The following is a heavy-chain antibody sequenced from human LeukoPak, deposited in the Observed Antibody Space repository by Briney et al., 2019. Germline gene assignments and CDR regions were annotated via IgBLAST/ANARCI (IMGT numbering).Heavy chain of an antibody. J-gene: IGHJ5*02. D-gene: IGHD2-15*01. CDR2: INAGNGNT. V-gene: IGHV1-3*01. CDR3: ARAGVGWPGFDP. CDR1: GYTFTSYA. Sequence: VASVKVSCKASGYTFTSYAMHWVRQAPGQRLGWMGWINAGNGNTRYSQKFQGRVTITRDTSASTAYMELSSLRSEDTAVYYCARAGVGWPGFDPWGQGTLVTVSS.